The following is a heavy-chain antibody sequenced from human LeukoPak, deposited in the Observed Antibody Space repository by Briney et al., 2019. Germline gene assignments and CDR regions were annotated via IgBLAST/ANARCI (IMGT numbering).Heavy chain of an antibody. V-gene: IGHV3-30*03. CDR3: ARGLSRAYFDY. CDR1: GFTFSSYG. Sequence: GGSLRLSCAASGFTFSSYGMHWVRQAPGKGLEWVAVISYDGSNKYYADSVKGRFTISRDNSKNTLYLQMNSLRAEDTAVYYCARGLSRAYFDYWGQGTLVTVSS. D-gene: IGHD3-16*02. J-gene: IGHJ4*02. CDR2: ISYDGSNK.